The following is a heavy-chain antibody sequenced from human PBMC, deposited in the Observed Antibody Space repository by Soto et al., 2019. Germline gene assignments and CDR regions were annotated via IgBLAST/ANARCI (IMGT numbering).Heavy chain of an antibody. CDR2: INPNGGGT. V-gene: IGHV1-46*01. D-gene: IGHD3-22*01. CDR3: ARDSGDASGYMLDY. J-gene: IGHJ4*02. Sequence: VASVKVSCKASGYTFTTYYVHWVRQAPGQGLEWMGIINPNGGGTSYAQKFQGRVTMTRDTSTSTVYMELSSLRSEDTAVYYCARDSGDASGYMLDYWGQGALVTVSS. CDR1: GYTFTTYY.